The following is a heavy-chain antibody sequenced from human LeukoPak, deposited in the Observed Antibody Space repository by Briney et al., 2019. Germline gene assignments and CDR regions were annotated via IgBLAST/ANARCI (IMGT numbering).Heavy chain of an antibody. CDR3: AREGEMATDTGRGADAFDI. CDR1: AYSISSGYY. D-gene: IGHD5-24*01. CDR2: IHHTGYT. Sequence: SETLSLTCSVSAYSISSGYYWGWIRQPPGKGLEWIGSIHHTGYTFYNPSVKSRITISVETSKNQFSLKLSSVTAADTAVYYCAREGEMATDTGRGADAFDIWGQGTMVTVSS. V-gene: IGHV4-38-2*02. J-gene: IGHJ3*02.